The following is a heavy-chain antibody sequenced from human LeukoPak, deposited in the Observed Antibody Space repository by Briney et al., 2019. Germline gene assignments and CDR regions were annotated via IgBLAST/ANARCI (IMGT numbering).Heavy chain of an antibody. J-gene: IGHJ6*02. V-gene: IGHV3-30*04. CDR1: EFTFSSYA. D-gene: IGHD2-2*01. Sequence: PGGSLRLSCAASEFTFSSYAMHWVRQAPGKGLEWVAVISYDGSNKYYADSVKGRFTISRDNSKNTLYLQMNSLRAEDTAVYYCARDPRADIVVVPAAKMTPPRYYYCGMDVWGQGTTVTVSS. CDR3: ARDPRADIVVVPAAKMTPPRYYYCGMDV. CDR2: ISYDGSNK.